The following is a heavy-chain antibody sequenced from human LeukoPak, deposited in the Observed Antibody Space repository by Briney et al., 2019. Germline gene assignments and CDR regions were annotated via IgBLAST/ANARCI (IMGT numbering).Heavy chain of an antibody. CDR1: GGSISDYY. V-gene: IGHV4-34*01. CDR3: ASTSSGYSSGWLRYFDY. Sequence: SETLSLTCTVSGGSISDYYWSWIRQPPGKGLEWIGEINHSGSTNYNPSLKSRVTISVDTSKNQFSLKLSSVTAADTAVYYCASTSSGYSSGWLRYFDYWGQGTLVTVSS. J-gene: IGHJ4*02. CDR2: INHSGST. D-gene: IGHD6-19*01.